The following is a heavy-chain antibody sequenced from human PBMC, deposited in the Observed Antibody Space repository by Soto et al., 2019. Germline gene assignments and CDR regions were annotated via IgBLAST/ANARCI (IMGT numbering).Heavy chain of an antibody. CDR1: GFTVSSNY. D-gene: IGHD3-22*01. Sequence: EVQLVESGGGLIQPGGSLRLSCAASGFTVSSNYMSWVRQAPGKGLEWGSDIYSGGSTYYADSVKGRFTISRDNSKNTLYLQMNSLRAEDTAVYYCARDRVESGYPEYFQHWGQGTLVTVSS. J-gene: IGHJ1*01. CDR3: ARDRVESGYPEYFQH. CDR2: IYSGGST. V-gene: IGHV3-53*01.